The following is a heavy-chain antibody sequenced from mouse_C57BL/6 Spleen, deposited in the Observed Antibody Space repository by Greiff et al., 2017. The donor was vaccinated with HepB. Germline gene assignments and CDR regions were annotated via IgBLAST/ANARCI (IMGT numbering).Heavy chain of an antibody. CDR2: IDPSDSET. Sequence: VQLQQPGAELVRPGSSVKLSCKASGYTFTSYWMHWVKQRPIQGLEWIGNIDPSDSETHYNQKFKDKATLTVDKSSSTAYMQLSSLTPEDSAVYYCARGKLRLRAWFAYWGQGTLVTVSA. V-gene: IGHV1-52*01. J-gene: IGHJ3*01. CDR1: GYTFTSYW. D-gene: IGHD3-2*02. CDR3: ARGKLRLRAWFAY.